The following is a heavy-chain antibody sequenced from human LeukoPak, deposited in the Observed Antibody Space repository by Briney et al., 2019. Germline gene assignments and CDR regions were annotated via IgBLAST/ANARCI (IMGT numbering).Heavy chain of an antibody. CDR2: ISYDGSNK. J-gene: IGHJ6*04. CDR3: AELGITMIGGV. D-gene: IGHD3-10*02. CDR1: GFTFSSYG. Sequence: GGSLRLSCAASGFTFSSYGVHWVRQAPGKGLEWVAVISYDGSNKYYADSVKGRFTISRDNAKNSLYLQMNSLRAEDTAVYYCAELGITMIGGVWGKGTTVTISS. V-gene: IGHV3-30*18.